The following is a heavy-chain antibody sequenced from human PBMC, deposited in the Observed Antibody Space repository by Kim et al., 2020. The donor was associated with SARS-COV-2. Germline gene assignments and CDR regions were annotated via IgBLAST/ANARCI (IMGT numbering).Heavy chain of an antibody. D-gene: IGHD3-10*01. V-gene: IGHV3-30-3*01. CDR2: ISYDGSNK. Sequence: GRSLRLSCAASGFTFSSYAMHWVRQAPGKGLEWVAVISYDGSNKYYADSVKGRFTISRDNSKNTLYLQMNSLRAEDTAVYYCARPGGSGSYFSWFDPWGQGTLVTVSS. CDR1: GFTFSSYA. J-gene: IGHJ5*02. CDR3: ARPGGSGSYFSWFDP.